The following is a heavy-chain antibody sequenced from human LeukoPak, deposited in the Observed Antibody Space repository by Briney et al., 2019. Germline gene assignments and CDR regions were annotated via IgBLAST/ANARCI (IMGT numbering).Heavy chain of an antibody. V-gene: IGHV3-15*01. J-gene: IGHJ6*02. D-gene: IGHD3-10*01. CDR1: GFTFSNAW. CDR2: IKSKTDGGTT. Sequence: GGSLRLSCAASGFTFSNAWMSWVRQAPGKGLEWVGRIKSKTDGGTTDYAAPVKGRFTISRDDSKNTLYLQMNSLKTEDTGVYYCTTGALWFGDTYPYYYYYYGMDVWGQGTTVTVSS. CDR3: TTGALWFGDTYPYYYYYYGMDV.